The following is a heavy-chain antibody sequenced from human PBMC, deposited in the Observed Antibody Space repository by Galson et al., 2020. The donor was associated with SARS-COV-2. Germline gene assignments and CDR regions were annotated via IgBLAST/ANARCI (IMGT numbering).Heavy chain of an antibody. CDR1: GFTFSSFG. D-gene: IGHD6-19*01. CDR2: MSYDDSNI. J-gene: IGHJ6*02. CDR3: AKDGSGWSPYYRGMDL. Sequence: GESLKISCAASGFTFSSFGMHWVRQTPGKGLEWVAVMSYDDSNIFYADSVKGRFTISRDNPRSTLYLQMNTLRPADTAVYYCAKDGSGWSPYYRGMDLWGQGTTVIVSS. V-gene: IGHV3-30*18.